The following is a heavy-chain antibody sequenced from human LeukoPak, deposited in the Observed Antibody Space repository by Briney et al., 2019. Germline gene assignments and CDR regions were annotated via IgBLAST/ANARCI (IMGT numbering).Heavy chain of an antibody. CDR1: GGSISSYY. CDR2: IYTSGST. Sequence: PSETLSLTCTVSGGSISSYYWSWIRQPAGKGLEWIGRIYTSGSTSYNPSLKSRVTMSVDTSKNQFSLKLSSVTAADTAVYYCARLQQLVPLGAFDIWGQGTMVTVSS. CDR3: ARLQQLVPLGAFDI. J-gene: IGHJ3*02. V-gene: IGHV4-4*07. D-gene: IGHD6-13*01.